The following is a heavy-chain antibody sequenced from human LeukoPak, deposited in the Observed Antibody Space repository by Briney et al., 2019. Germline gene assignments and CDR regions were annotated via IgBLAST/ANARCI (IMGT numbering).Heavy chain of an antibody. CDR1: GFTFSSYA. CDR3: AKDQVRGFGELFDY. Sequence: PGGSLRLSCAAPGFTFSSYAMSWVRQAPGKGLEWVSAISGSGGSTYYADSVKGRFTISRDNSKNTLYLQMNSLRAEDTAVYYCAKDQVRGFGELFDYWGQGTLVTVSS. J-gene: IGHJ4*02. D-gene: IGHD3-10*01. CDR2: ISGSGGST. V-gene: IGHV3-23*01.